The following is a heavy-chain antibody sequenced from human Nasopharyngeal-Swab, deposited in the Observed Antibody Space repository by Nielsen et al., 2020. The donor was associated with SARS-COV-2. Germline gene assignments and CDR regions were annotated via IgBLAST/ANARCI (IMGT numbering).Heavy chain of an antibody. V-gene: IGHV1-46*01. J-gene: IGHJ4*02. CDR3: ARETQTRVFDY. Sequence: ASVQVSCKASGYTFTSYYMHWVRQAPGQGLEWMGIINPSGGSTSYAQKFQGRVTMTRDTSTSTVYMELSSLRSEDTAVYYCARETQTRVFDYWGQGTLVTVSS. CDR2: INPSGGST. CDR1: GYTFTSYY.